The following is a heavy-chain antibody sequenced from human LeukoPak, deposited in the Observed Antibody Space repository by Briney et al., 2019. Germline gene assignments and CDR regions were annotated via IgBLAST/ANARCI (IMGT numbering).Heavy chain of an antibody. CDR3: AKDGRFGDFDH. D-gene: IGHD3-16*01. CDR2: VSGSGGIP. V-gene: IGHV3-23*01. J-gene: IGHJ4*02. CDR1: GFNFSNLV. Sequence: GGSLRLSCVTSGFNFSNLVMNCVRQAPGKGLEWISSVSGSGGIPYYADSVKGRFTVSRDNSKNTLFLHMNGLRVEDTALYYCAKDGRFGDFDHWGQGTLVAVSS.